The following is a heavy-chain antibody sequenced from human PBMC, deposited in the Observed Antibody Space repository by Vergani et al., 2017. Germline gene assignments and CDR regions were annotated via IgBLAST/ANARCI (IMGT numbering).Heavy chain of an antibody. CDR2: IKQDGSEK. J-gene: IGHJ4*02. Sequence: EVQLVESGGGLVKRGGSLRLSCAASGFTFSTYWMSWVRQAPGKGLEWVANIKQDGSEKYYVDSVKGRFTISRDNAKNSLYLQMNSLRAEDTAVYYCARDLMERRGGAFDYWGRGTLVTVSS. D-gene: IGHD1-1*01. CDR3: ARDLMERRGGAFDY. CDR1: GFTFSTYW. V-gene: IGHV3-7*01.